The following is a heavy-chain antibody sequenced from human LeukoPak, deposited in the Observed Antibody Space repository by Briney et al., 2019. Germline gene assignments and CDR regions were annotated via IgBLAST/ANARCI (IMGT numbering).Heavy chain of an antibody. CDR3: ARTMVRGVMRWYFDL. CDR1: GGTLSSYA. J-gene: IGHJ2*01. CDR2: IIPIFGTA. V-gene: IGHV1-69*05. Sequence: SVKVSCKASGGTLSSYAISWVRQAPGQGLEWMGGIIPIFGTANYAQKFQGRVTITTDESTSTAYMELSSLRSEDTAVYYCARTMVRGVMRWYFDLWGRGTLVTVSS. D-gene: IGHD3-10*01.